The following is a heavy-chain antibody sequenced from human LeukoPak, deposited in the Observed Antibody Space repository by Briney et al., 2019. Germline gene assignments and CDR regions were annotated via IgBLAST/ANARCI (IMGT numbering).Heavy chain of an antibody. J-gene: IGHJ4*02. Sequence: SETLSLTCTVSGGSISSYYWSWIRQPPGKGLEWIGYIYYSGSTNYNPSLESRVTISVDTSKNQFSLKLSSVTAADTAVYYCARASGSYLFDYWGQGTLVTVSS. CDR3: ARASGSYLFDY. CDR1: GGSISSYY. D-gene: IGHD1-26*01. V-gene: IGHV4-59*01. CDR2: IYYSGST.